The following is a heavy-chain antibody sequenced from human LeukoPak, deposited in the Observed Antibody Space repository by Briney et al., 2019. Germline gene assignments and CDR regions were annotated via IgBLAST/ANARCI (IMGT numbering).Heavy chain of an antibody. D-gene: IGHD6-19*01. Sequence: SETLSLTCTVSGGSISSSSYYWGWIRQPPGKGLEWIGSIYYSGSTYYNPSLKSRVTISVDTSKNQFSLKLSSVTAADTAVYYCVRHLYSSGWYGERDYWGQGTLVTVSS. CDR2: IYYSGST. J-gene: IGHJ4*02. V-gene: IGHV4-39*01. CDR3: VRHLYSSGWYGERDY. CDR1: GGSISSSSYY.